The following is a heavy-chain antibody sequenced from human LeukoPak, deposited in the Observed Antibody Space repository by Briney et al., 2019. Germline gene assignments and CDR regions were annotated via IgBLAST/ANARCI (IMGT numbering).Heavy chain of an antibody. J-gene: IGHJ3*02. Sequence: GGSLRPSCAASGFTFSSYGMHWVRQAPGKGLEWVAVISYDGSNKYYADSVKGRFTISRDNSKNTLYLQMNSLRAEDTAEYYCANIAVAAADAFDIWGQGTMVTVSS. CDR1: GFTFSSYG. V-gene: IGHV3-30*18. CDR3: ANIAVAAADAFDI. D-gene: IGHD6-19*01. CDR2: ISYDGSNK.